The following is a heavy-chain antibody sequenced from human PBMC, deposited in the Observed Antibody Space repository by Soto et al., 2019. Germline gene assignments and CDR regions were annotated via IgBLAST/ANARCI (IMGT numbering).Heavy chain of an antibody. V-gene: IGHV4-34*12. CDR1: GGSFSDYY. CDR2: IIYRGGT. Sequence: SENLSPTCAIYGGSFSDYYCSWIRQSPGKGLEWIGEIIYRGGTNYNPPLKTRVTLTLDTSMNLFSMHLSSVTAADTAVYYCARAPPFYYYGMNVWGQGTTVTVSS. CDR3: ARAPPFYYYGMNV. J-gene: IGHJ6*02.